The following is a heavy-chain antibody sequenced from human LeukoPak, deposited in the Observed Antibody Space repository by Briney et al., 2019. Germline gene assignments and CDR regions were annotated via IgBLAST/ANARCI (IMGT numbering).Heavy chain of an antibody. CDR3: ARIGRDGYNPVGAFDI. CDR2: IYYSGST. CDR1: GVSISSYY. J-gene: IGHJ3*02. V-gene: IGHV4-59*01. Sequence: PETLSLTCTVSGVSISSYYWSWIRQPPGKGLEWIGYIYYSGSTNYNPALKSRVTISVDTSKNQFSLKLSSVTAADTAVYYCARIGRDGYNPVGAFDIWGQGTMVTVSS. D-gene: IGHD5-24*01.